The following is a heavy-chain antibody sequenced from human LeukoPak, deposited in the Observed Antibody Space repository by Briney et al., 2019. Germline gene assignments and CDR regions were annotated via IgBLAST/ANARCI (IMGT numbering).Heavy chain of an antibody. D-gene: IGHD1-26*01. Sequence: GSSVRVSCKASGGTFSSYAIIWVRQAPGQGLEWMGRIIPIFGTPIYAQKFQGRVTITTDESTSTAYIELSSLRSEDTAVYSCARPSLYSGGYDANAFDICGQGTIVIVSS. J-gene: IGHJ3*02. CDR3: ARPSLYSGGYDANAFDI. V-gene: IGHV1-69*05. CDR2: IIPIFGTP. CDR1: GGTFSSYA.